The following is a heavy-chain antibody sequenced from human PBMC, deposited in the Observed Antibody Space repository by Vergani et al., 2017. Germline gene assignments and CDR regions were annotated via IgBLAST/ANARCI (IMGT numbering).Heavy chain of an antibody. D-gene: IGHD3-3*01. CDR3: ARVAQFLDWLSEAFDI. Sequence: QVQLQQWGAGLLKPSETLSLTCAVYGGSFSGYYWSWIRQPPGKGLEWIGEINHSGSTNYNQSHKSLVTISVDKSKNRVSLKLSSVTAADTAVYYCARVAQFLDWLSEAFDIWGQGTMVTVSS. V-gene: IGHV4-34*01. J-gene: IGHJ3*02. CDR1: GGSFSGYY. CDR2: INHSGST.